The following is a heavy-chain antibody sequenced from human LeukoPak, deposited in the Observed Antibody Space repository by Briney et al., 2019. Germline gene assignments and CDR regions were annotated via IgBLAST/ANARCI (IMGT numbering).Heavy chain of an antibody. Sequence: GASVKVSCKASGGTFSSDAINWVRQAPGQGLEWMGWINPNSGGTNYAQKFQGRVTMTRDTSISTAYMELSRLRSDDTAVYYCARDRPQNYYGAGFWFDPWGQGTLVTVSS. CDR1: GGTFSSDA. V-gene: IGHV1-2*02. CDR2: INPNSGGT. J-gene: IGHJ5*02. D-gene: IGHD3-10*01. CDR3: ARDRPQNYYGAGFWFDP.